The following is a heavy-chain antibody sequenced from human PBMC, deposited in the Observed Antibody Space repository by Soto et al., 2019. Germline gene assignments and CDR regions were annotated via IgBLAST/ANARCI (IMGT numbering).Heavy chain of an antibody. D-gene: IGHD3-10*01. V-gene: IGHV4-59*08. Sequence: SETLSLTCTVSGGSISSYYWSWIRQPPGKGLEWIGYIYYSGSTNYNPSLKSRVTISVDTSKNQFSLKLSSVTAADTAVYYCARRLGYYYGSGSYYNNWFDPWGQGTLVTVS. CDR2: IYYSGST. J-gene: IGHJ5*02. CDR3: ARRLGYYYGSGSYYNNWFDP. CDR1: GGSISSYY.